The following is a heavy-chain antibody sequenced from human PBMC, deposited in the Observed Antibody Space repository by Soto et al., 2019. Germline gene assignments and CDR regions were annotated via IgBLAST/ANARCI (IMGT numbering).Heavy chain of an antibody. J-gene: IGHJ5*02. V-gene: IGHV3-33*01. CDR3: ARERAARRWNNWFDP. CDR2: IWYDGSNK. Sequence: GGSLRLSCAASGFTFSSYGMHWVRQAPGKGLEWVAVIWYDGSNKYYADSVKGRFTISRDNSKNTLYLQMNSLRAEDTAVYYCARERAARRWNNWFDPWGQGTLVTVSS. D-gene: IGHD6-6*01. CDR1: GFTFSSYG.